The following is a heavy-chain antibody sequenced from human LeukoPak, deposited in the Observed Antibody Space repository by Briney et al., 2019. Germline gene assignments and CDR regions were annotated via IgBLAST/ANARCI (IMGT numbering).Heavy chain of an antibody. J-gene: IGHJ4*02. V-gene: IGHV3-21*01. D-gene: IGHD1-26*01. Sequence: GGSLRLSCAASGFTFSSYSMNWVRQAPGKGLEWVSSISSSSSYIYYADSVKGRFTISRDNAKNSLYLQMNSLRAEDTAVYYCARATQADSGSYYGFDYWGQGTLVTVSS. CDR3: ARATQADSGSYYGFDY. CDR2: ISSSSSYI. CDR1: GFTFSSYS.